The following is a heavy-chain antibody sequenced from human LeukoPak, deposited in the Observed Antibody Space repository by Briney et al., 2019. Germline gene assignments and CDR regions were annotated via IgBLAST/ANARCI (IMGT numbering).Heavy chain of an antibody. V-gene: IGHV4-4*07. D-gene: IGHD1-26*01. J-gene: IGHJ4*02. CDR2: IYTSGST. Sequence: SETLSLTCNVSGGSIGSYYWSWIRQSVGKGLEWIGRIYTSGSTHYNPSLKSRVTMSVDTSKNQFSLKLSSVTAADTAVYYCARGPGGTFFHSWGQGTLITVSS. CDR1: GGSIGSYY. CDR3: ARGPGGTFFHS.